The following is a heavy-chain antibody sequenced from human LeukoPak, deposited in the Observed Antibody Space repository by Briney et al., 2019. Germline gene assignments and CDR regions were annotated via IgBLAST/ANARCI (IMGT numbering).Heavy chain of an antibody. V-gene: IGHV1-8*03. CDR3: ARGGYYYGSGSRNWFDP. D-gene: IGHD3-10*01. J-gene: IGHJ5*02. CDR2: MNPNSGNT. CDR1: GYTFTNYE. Sequence: ASVKVSCKASGYTFTNYEINWLRQATGQGLEWMGWMNPNSGNTGSAQKFQGRATITRDTSITTVYMELRSLTSEDTAFYYCARGGYYYGSGSRNWFDPWGQGTLVTVSS.